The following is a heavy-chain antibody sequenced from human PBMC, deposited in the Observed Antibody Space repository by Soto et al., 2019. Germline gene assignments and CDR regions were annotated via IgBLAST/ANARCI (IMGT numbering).Heavy chain of an antibody. D-gene: IGHD5-18*01. CDR1: GGPVSSGSYY. CDR3: ASSPRGYSYGYEYYYGMDV. V-gene: IGHV4-61*01. J-gene: IGHJ6*02. CDR2: IYYSGST. Sequence: SETLSPTCTVSGGPVSSGSYYWSWIRQPPGKGLEWIGYIYYSGSTNYNPSLKSRVTISVDTSKNQFSLKLSSVTAADTAVYYCASSPRGYSYGYEYYYGMDVWGQGTTVTVSS.